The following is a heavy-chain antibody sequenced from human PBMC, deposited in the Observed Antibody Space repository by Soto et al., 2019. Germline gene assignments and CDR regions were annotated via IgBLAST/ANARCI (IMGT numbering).Heavy chain of an antibody. Sequence: EVQLLESGGGLIQPGESLRLSCVASGFTISPFAMSWVRQPPGKGLEWVSGISASSDYTFYADSVRGRFTVSRDNSKNTVSLQMTNLRVEDTALYYCAKDGRGGSPRPDYWGLGTLVTVSS. CDR2: ISASSDYT. V-gene: IGHV3-23*01. CDR1: GFTISPFA. D-gene: IGHD3-10*01. CDR3: AKDGRGGSPRPDY. J-gene: IGHJ4*02.